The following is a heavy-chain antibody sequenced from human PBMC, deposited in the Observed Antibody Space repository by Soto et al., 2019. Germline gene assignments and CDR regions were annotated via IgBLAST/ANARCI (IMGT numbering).Heavy chain of an antibody. D-gene: IGHD3-3*01. J-gene: IGHJ4*02. Sequence: ASVKVYCKASGYTFTSYDINWVRQATGQGLEWMGWMNPNSGNTGYAQKFQGRVTMTRNTSISTAYMELSSLRSEDTAVYYCAINFYDFWSGYYSAGPGVFDYWGQGTLVTSPQ. CDR3: AINFYDFWSGYYSAGPGVFDY. CDR1: GYTFTSYD. CDR2: MNPNSGNT. V-gene: IGHV1-8*01.